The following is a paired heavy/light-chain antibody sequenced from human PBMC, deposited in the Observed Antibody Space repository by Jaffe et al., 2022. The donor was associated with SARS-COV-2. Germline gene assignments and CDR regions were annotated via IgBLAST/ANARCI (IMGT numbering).Heavy chain of an antibody. CDR3: TRQPYSSGWSDY. CDR1: GSSFTNYW. J-gene: IGHJ4*02. CDR2: IYPGDSDT. V-gene: IGHV5-51*01. Sequence: EVQLVQSGAEVKKPGESLRISCKGSGSSFTNYWIAWVRQMPGKGLEWMGIIYPGDSDTRYSPSFQGQVTISADKSINTAYLQWSSLKASDTAMYYCTRQPYSSGWSDYWGQGTLVTVSS. D-gene: IGHD6-19*01.
Light chain of an antibody. CDR1: QGISIY. J-gene: IGKJ4*01. V-gene: IGKV1-27*01. CDR3: QKYNNAPLT. Sequence: DIQMTQSPSSLSASVGDRVTITCRASQGISIYLAWYQQKPGKVPRLLIYGASTLQSGVPSRFSGSRSGTDFTLTISSLQPEDVATYFCQKYNNAPLTFGGGTKVEIK. CDR2: GAS.